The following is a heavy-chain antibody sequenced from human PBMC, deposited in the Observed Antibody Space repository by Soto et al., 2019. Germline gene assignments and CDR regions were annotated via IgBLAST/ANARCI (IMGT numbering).Heavy chain of an antibody. Sequence: SQTLSLTCAISGDSVSSNSAAWNWIRQYPSRGLEWLGRTDYRIKWYNDYAVSVKSRITINPDTSKNQFSLQLNSVTPEDTAVYYCAREEWLNPYFDYWGQGTLVTVSS. V-gene: IGHV6-1*01. CDR3: AREEWLNPYFDY. CDR1: GDSVSSNSAA. D-gene: IGHD3-3*01. J-gene: IGHJ4*02. CDR2: TDYRIKWYN.